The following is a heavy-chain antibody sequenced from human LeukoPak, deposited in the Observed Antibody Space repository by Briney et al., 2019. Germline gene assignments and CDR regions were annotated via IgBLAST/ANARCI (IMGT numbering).Heavy chain of an antibody. J-gene: IGHJ6*02. CDR1: GYSFTSYW. V-gene: IGHV5-51*01. D-gene: IGHD3-10*01. CDR2: IYPGDSDT. Sequence: PGESLRISCKGSGYSFTSYWIGWVRQMPGKGLEWMGIIYPGDSDTRYSPSFQGQVTISADKSISTAYLQWSSLKASDTAMYYCARILEPSFGELFVSYYYYGMDVWGQGTTVTVSS. CDR3: ARILEPSFGELFVSYYYYGMDV.